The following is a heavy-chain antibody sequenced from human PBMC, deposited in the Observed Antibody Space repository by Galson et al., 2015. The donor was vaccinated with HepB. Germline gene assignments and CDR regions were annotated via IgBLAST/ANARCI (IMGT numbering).Heavy chain of an antibody. V-gene: IGHV3-53*01. CDR3: EAHSMKDI. CDR1: GFTVGNNY. CDR2: MYSGGSA. J-gene: IGHJ3*02. Sequence: SLRLSCAASGFTVGNNYMSWVRQAPGKGLQWVSRMYSGGSARYAESVRGRFIISRDSSKNTVYLQMNSLRVEDTAMDYCEAHSMKDIWGQGTIVPVSS.